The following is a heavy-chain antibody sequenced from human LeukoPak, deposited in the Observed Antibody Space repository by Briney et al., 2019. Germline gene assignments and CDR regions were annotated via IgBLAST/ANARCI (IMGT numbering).Heavy chain of an antibody. D-gene: IGHD4-11*01. CDR2: VDHTGST. CDR1: DDSITMYY. J-gene: IGHJ6*03. CDR3: ARGRVSSSTWYSTYYYYFYMDV. Sequence: SSETLSLTCSVSDDSITMYYWTWIRQPPGKGLEWIGYVDHTGSTNFNPSLNGRVSISRDTSKNLFSLRLRSVTAADTAVYFCARGRVSSSTWYSTYYYYFYMDVWGKGTTVTVSS. V-gene: IGHV4-59*01.